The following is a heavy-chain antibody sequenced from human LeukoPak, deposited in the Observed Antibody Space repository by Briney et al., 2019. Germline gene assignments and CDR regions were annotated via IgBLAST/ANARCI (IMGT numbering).Heavy chain of an antibody. CDR2: IYRDGSS. CDR3: ARSFYDILIGYYQYFDY. CDR1: GLSVSSNY. J-gene: IGHJ4*02. Sequence: GGSPRLSCVASGLSVSSNYMSWVRQAPGKGLEWVSVIYRDGSSYYAESVKGRFTIYRDNSKNTLYIQMNSLRAEDTAVYYCARSFYDILIGYYQYFDYWGQGTLVTVSS. V-gene: IGHV3-66*01. D-gene: IGHD3-9*01.